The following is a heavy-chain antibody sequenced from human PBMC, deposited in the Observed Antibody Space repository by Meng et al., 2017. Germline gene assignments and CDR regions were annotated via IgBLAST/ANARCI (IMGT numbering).Heavy chain of an antibody. CDR1: GFTFSSYA. Sequence: GESLKISCAASGFTFSSYAMHWVRQAPGKGLEWVAVISYDGSNKYYADSVKGRFTISRHNSKNTLYLQMNSLRAEDTAVYYCARGGAVAGTGGGYNWFDPWGQGTLVTVSS. D-gene: IGHD6-19*01. V-gene: IGHV3-30*14. CDR3: ARGGAVAGTGGGYNWFDP. J-gene: IGHJ5*02. CDR2: ISYDGSNK.